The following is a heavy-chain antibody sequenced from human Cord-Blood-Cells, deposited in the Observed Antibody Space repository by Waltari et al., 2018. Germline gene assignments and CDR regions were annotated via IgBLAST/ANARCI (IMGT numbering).Heavy chain of an antibody. Sequence: QVQLQQWGAGLLKPSETLSLTCAVYGGSFSGYYWSWIRQPPGKGLEWIGEINHSGRTNYNPSLKSRVTISVDTSKNQFSLKLSSVTAADTAVYYCARGEIYGGNFDYWGQGTLVTVSS. CDR1: GGSFSGYY. CDR3: ARGEIYGGNFDY. D-gene: IGHD4-17*01. J-gene: IGHJ4*02. CDR2: INHSGRT. V-gene: IGHV4-34*01.